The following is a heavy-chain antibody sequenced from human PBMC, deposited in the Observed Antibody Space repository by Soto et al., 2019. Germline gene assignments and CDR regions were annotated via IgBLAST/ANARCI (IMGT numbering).Heavy chain of an antibody. V-gene: IGHV5-51*01. CDR3: AASIFYYGMDV. CDR1: GYTFTNYW. J-gene: IGHJ6*02. Sequence: LKISCKGSGYTFTNYWIGWVRQMPGKGLEWMGIIYPGDSDTKYNPSFQGQVTISADKSITTTYLRWTSLKASDTAIYYCAASIFYYGMDVWGQGTTVTVS. CDR2: IYPGDSDT.